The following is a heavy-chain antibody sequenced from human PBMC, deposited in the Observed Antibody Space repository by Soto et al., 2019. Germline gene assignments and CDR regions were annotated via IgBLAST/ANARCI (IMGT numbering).Heavy chain of an antibody. D-gene: IGHD4-17*01. Sequence: SETLSLTCVVSGCSIASSDWWSWVRQSPGKGLEWIGYIYQYGSTHYNPSLKSRVTISVDTSKNQFSLKLSSVTAADTAVYYCARRYGASFDYWGQGTLVTVSS. J-gene: IGHJ4*02. CDR1: GCSIASSDW. CDR2: IYQYGST. V-gene: IGHV4-4*02. CDR3: ARRYGASFDY.